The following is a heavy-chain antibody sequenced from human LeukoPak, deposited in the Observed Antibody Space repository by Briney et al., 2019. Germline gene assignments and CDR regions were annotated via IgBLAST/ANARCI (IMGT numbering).Heavy chain of an antibody. CDR2: IYYSGST. D-gene: IGHD1-26*01. V-gene: IGHV4-39*01. J-gene: IGHJ4*02. CDR1: GGSISSSSYY. CDR3: ARQVDTGGGFDY. Sequence: SETLSLTCTVSGGSISSSSYYWGWIRQPPGKGLEWIGSIYYSGSTYYNPSLKSRVTISVDTSKNQFSLKLSSVTAADTAVYYCARQVDTGGGFDYWGQGTLVTVSS.